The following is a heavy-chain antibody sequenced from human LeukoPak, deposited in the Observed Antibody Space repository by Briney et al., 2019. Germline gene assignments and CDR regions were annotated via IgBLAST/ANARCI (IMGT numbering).Heavy chain of an antibody. V-gene: IGHV1-8*01. CDR3: ARRSYGGFYYYYGMDV. D-gene: IGHD5-18*01. CDR2: MSPNSGNT. J-gene: IGHJ6*02. CDR1: GYTFTSYD. Sequence: ASVKVSCKASGYTFTSYDINWVRQATGQGLEWMGWMSPNSGNTGYAQKFQGRVTMTRNTSISTAYMELSSLRSEDTAVYYCARRSYGGFYYYYGMDVWGQGTTVTVSS.